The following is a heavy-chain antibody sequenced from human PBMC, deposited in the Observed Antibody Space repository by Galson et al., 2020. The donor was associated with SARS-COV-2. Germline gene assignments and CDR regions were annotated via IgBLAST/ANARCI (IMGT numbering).Heavy chain of an antibody. J-gene: IGHJ4*02. CDR2: IKSKTDGGTT. V-gene: IGHV3-15*01. CDR3: TTPKYSSSAAFDY. Sequence: GGSLRLSCAASGFTFSNAWMSWVRQAPGKGLEWVGRIKSKTDGGTTDYAAPVKVTFTISRDDSKNTLELQMNSLKAEDTAVYYCTTPKYSSSAAFDYWGQGTLVTVSS. D-gene: IGHD6-13*01. CDR1: GFTFSNAW.